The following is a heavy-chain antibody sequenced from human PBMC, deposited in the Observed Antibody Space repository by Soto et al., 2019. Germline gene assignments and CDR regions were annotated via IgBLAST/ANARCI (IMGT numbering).Heavy chain of an antibody. Sequence: SETLSLTCTVSGGSITRGGYYWSWIRQHPGKGLEWIGYIYNSGTTYYNPSLKSRVTISVDTSQNQFSLKLTSVTAADTAVYYCARDQAPWGQGTLVTVSS. CDR3: ARDQAP. CDR1: GGSITRGGYY. CDR2: IYNSGTT. V-gene: IGHV4-31*03. J-gene: IGHJ5*02.